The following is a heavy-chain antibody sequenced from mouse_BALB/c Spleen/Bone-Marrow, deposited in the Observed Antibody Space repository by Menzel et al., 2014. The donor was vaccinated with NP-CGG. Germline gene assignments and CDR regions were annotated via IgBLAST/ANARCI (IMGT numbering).Heavy chain of an antibody. CDR3: ARVAYHNVYFDY. D-gene: IGHD2-12*01. CDR1: GITFSNYG. J-gene: IGHJ2*01. V-gene: IGHV5-6-3*01. CDR2: INGNGGSS. Sequence: DVMLVESGGGLVQPGGSLKLSCAASGITFSNYGMSWIRQTPDKRLELVATINGNGGSSYYPDSVKGRFTISRDNAKNTLYLQMSSLKSEDTAMYYCARVAYHNVYFDYWGQGTTLTVSS.